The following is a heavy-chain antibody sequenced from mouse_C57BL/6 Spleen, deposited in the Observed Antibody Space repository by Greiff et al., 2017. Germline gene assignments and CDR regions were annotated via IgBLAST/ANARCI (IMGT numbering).Heavy chain of an antibody. CDR2: IYPGSGST. J-gene: IGHJ4*01. V-gene: IGHV1-55*01. CDR1: GYTFTSYW. Sequence: VQLQQPGAELVKPGASVKMSCKASGYTFTSYWITWVKQRPGQGLEWIGDIYPGSGSTNYNEKLKSKATLTVDTSSSTAYMQLSSLTSEDSAVYSSARGGYGNYYYAMDYWGQGTSVTVSS. D-gene: IGHD2-1*01. CDR3: ARGGYGNYYYAMDY.